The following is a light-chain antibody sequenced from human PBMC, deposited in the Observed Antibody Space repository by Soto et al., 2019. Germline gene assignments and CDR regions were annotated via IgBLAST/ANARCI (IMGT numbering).Light chain of an antibody. CDR2: GAS. CDR3: QQYNNWPPWT. J-gene: IGKJ1*01. CDR1: HAVSSN. V-gene: IGKV3-15*01. Sequence: EIGMTQSPATLSVSPGERATLSCRASHAVSSNLAWYQQKPGQAPRLLIYGASTRATGIPARFSGSGSGTEFTPTISSLQSEDFAVYYCQQYNNWPPWTFGQGTKVDIK.